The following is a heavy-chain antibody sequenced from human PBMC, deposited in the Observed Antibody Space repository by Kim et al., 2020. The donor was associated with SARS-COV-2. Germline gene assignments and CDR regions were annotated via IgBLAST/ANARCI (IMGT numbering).Heavy chain of an antibody. J-gene: IGHJ2*01. CDR3: SIDPPHVTARVWLFDL. CDR1: GGSIRTANW. Sequence: SETLSLTCTVSGGSIRTANWWSWVRQFPGKGLEWVGEVYETGDANYTPSLKNRVTISIDTSKHEFSLSLRSVTAADTAVYYCSIDPPHVTARVWLFDL. D-gene: IGHD6-6*01. V-gene: IGHV4-4*02. CDR2: VYETGDA.